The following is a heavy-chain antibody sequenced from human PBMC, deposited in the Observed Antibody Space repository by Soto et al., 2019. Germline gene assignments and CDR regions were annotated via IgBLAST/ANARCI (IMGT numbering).Heavy chain of an antibody. Sequence: PSDTLSLTCTVSVDSILSYYWTWVRQPPGNGLEWIGYISFSGCTSHSSYNPSLKSRVTISVEASKNQFSLKLTSVTAADTAVYYCAGDPYGGPIDYWGQGTLVTVSS. D-gene: IGHD4-17*01. CDR1: VDSILSYY. V-gene: IGHV4-59*12. J-gene: IGHJ4*02. CDR3: AGDPYGGPIDY. CDR2: ISFSGCT.